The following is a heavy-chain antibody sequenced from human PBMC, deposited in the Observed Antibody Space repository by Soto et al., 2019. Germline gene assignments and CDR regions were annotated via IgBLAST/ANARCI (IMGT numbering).Heavy chain of an antibody. CDR1: GFTFSSYA. V-gene: IGHV3-30-3*01. Sequence: GGSLRLSCAASGFTFSSYAMHWVRQAPGKGLEWVAVISYDGSNKYYADSVKGRFTISRDNSKNTLYLQMNSLRAEDTAVYYCARDPLIVVVPAAPKTHYYYYGMDVWGQGTTVTVSS. D-gene: IGHD2-2*01. CDR3: ARDPLIVVVPAAPKTHYYYYGMDV. J-gene: IGHJ6*02. CDR2: ISYDGSNK.